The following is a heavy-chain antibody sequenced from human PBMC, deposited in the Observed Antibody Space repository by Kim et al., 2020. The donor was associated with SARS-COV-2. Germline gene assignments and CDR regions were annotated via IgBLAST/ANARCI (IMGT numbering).Heavy chain of an antibody. Sequence: DTNDPGSGKGRLTISRENAKNSWYLQMNSLRAGDTAVYYCARRGGGGMDVWGQGTTVTVAS. J-gene: IGHJ6*02. D-gene: IGHD2-15*01. CDR3: ARRGGGGMDV. CDR2: DT. V-gene: IGHV3-13*01.